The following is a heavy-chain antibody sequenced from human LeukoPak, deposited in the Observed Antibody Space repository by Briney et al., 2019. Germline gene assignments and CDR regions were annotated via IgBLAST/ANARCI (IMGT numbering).Heavy chain of an antibody. J-gene: IGHJ4*02. V-gene: IGHV3-48*02. CDR3: ARPYSGSSSAFDY. CDR2: SSSRSSSI. D-gene: IGHD1-26*01. CDR1: GFTFSSCS. Sequence: GGSLRLSCAASGFTFSSCSMNWVRQAPGKGLEWLSYSSSRSSSIYYSDSVKGRFTISRDNAKNSLYLQMNSLRDEDTAVYYCARPYSGSSSAFDYWGQGTLVTVSS.